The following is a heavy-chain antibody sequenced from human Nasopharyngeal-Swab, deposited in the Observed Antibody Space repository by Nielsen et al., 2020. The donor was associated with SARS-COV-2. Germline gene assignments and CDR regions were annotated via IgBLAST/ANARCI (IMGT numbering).Heavy chain of an antibody. Sequence: SETLSLTCTVSGGSISSYYWSWIRQPPGKGLEWIGYIYYSGSTNSNPSLKSRVTISVDTSKNQFSLKLSSVTAADTAVYYYARGYYDVWRGYYEYYYGMDVWGQGTTVTVSS. CDR2: IYYSGST. J-gene: IGHJ6*02. D-gene: IGHD3-3*01. V-gene: IGHV4-59*01. CDR1: GGSISSYY. CDR3: ARGYYDVWRGYYEYYYGMDV.